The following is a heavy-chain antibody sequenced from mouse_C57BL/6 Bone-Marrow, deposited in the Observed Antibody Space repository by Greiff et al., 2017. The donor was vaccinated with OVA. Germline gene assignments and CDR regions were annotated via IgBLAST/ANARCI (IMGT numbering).Heavy chain of an antibody. V-gene: IGHV1-22*01. D-gene: IGHD2-3*01. J-gene: IGHJ4*01. CDR2: INPNNGGP. CDR3: AMYDSGAMDY. Sequence: VQLKESGPELVKPGASVKMSCKASGYTFTDYNMHWVKQSHGKSLEWIGYINPNNGGPSYNQKFKGKATLTVNKSSSKAYMELRSLTSEDSAVNYGAMYDSGAMDYWGQGTSVTVSS. CDR1: GYTFTDYN.